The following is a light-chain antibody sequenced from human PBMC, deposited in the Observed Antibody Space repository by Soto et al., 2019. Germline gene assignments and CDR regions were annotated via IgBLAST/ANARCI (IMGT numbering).Light chain of an antibody. CDR1: SPNIGRNY. V-gene: IGLV1-47*01. CDR3: AAWDDSLSTVV. Sequence: QLVLTQPPSASGTPGQRVTISCSGSSPNIGRNYVYWYQQFPGTAPKLLIFTNNQRPSGVPDRFSGSKSGTSASLAISGLRAEDEADYYCAAWDDSLSTVVFGGGTKVTVL. J-gene: IGLJ2*01. CDR2: TNN.